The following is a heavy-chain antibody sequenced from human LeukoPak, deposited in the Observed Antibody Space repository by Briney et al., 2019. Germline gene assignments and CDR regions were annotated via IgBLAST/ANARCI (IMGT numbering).Heavy chain of an antibody. CDR3: ARVVILYCSSTSCQGGAFDI. J-gene: IGHJ3*02. Sequence: SETLSLTCTVSGGSISSGDYYWSWIRQPPGKGLEWIGYIYYSGSTYYNPSLKSRVTISVDTSKNQFSLKLSSVTAADTAVYYCARVVILYCSSTSCQGGAFDIWGQGTMVTVSS. V-gene: IGHV4-30-4*08. D-gene: IGHD2-2*01. CDR2: IYYSGST. CDR1: GGSISSGDYY.